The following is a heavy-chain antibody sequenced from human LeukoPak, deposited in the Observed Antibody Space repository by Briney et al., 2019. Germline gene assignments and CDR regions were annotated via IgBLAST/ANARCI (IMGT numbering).Heavy chain of an antibody. CDR3: ARVASVDYYDSSGYYHFYYYYVMDV. J-gene: IGHJ6*02. D-gene: IGHD3-22*01. V-gene: IGHV1-18*01. Sequence: ASVNGSSTASVYTFTSHGIRWVRQAPGHGLEWMGWGCAYNGNTNYAQKLQGRVTMTTYTSTSTAYMELRSLRSDDTAVYYCARVASVDYYDSSGYYHFYYYYVMDVWGQGTTVTVSS. CDR2: GCAYNGNT. CDR1: VYTFTSHG.